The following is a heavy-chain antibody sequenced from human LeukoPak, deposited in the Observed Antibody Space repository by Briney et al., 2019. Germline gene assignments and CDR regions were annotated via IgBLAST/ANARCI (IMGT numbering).Heavy chain of an antibody. CDR2: ISGNGATT. D-gene: IGHD4-23*01. J-gene: IGHJ4*02. CDR3: AKELGWGLGY. V-gene: IGHV3-23*01. Sequence: PGGALRLSSAASGFMCSSYGMSWVRQAPGEGLEWASAISGNGATTYYADSVKGRFTISRDNSKNTLYLRRNSLRVEDTAVYYCAKELGWGLGYRGQGTLASVSS. CDR1: GFMCSSYG.